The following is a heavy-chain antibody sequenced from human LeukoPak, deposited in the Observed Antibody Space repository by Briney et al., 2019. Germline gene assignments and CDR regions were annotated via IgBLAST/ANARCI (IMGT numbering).Heavy chain of an antibody. J-gene: IGHJ4*02. CDR1: GFTFSSYW. V-gene: IGHV3-74*01. CDR2: INSDGSST. D-gene: IGHD4-17*01. CDR3: ARDGGLYGDHDPSFDY. Sequence: GGSLRLSCAASGFTFSSYWMHWVRQAPGKGLVWVSRINSDGSSTSYADSVKGRFTISRDNAKNTLYLQMNSLRAEDTAVYYCARDGGLYGDHDPSFDYWGQGTLVTVSS.